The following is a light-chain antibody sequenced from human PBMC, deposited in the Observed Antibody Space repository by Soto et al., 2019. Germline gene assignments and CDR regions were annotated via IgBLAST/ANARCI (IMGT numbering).Light chain of an antibody. CDR2: GAY. CDR1: QSVTSN. V-gene: IGKV3D-15*01. Sequence: EIVMTQSPATLSVSPGQRATLSCRASQSVTSNLAWYQQRPGQAPRLLIYGAYSRATGIPDRFSGSGSGTECTLTISSLQSEDFAVYYCQQYKNWPRTFGQGTKVEIK. J-gene: IGKJ1*01. CDR3: QQYKNWPRT.